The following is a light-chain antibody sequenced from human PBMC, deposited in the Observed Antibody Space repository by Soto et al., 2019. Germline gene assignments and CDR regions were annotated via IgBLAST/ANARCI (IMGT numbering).Light chain of an antibody. J-gene: IGKJ1*01. CDR2: RTS. CDR1: QSVSSSY. CDR3: QQYGSGT. Sequence: EIVLTQSPGTLSLSPGERATLSCRASQSVSSSYLAWYQQKPGQAPRLLIYRTSNRATGIPDRFSGSGSGTDFTLTISGLQSEDSAVYFCQQYGSGTFGQGTKVDI. V-gene: IGKV3-20*01.